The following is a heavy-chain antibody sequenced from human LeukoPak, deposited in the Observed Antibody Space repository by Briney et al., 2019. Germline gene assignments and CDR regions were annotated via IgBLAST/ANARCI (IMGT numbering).Heavy chain of an antibody. J-gene: IGHJ6*03. D-gene: IGHD1-26*01. CDR3: ARTGGSFYFYYYMDV. V-gene: IGHV4-38-2*01. CDR2: IYHSGST. CDR1: GYSISSGNY. Sequence: SETLSLTCSVSGYSISSGNYWGWIRLPPGKGLQWIGSIYHSGSTYYNPSLKSRVTISIDTSKNQFSLKVRSVTAADTAVYYCARTGGSFYFYYYMDVWGKGTTVTVS.